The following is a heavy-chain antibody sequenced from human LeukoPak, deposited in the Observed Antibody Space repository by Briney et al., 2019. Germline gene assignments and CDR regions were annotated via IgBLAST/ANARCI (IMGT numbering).Heavy chain of an antibody. CDR2: IYYSGST. V-gene: IGHV4-39*07. Sequence: PSETLSLTCTVSGGSISSSRYYWGWIRQPPGKGLEWIGSIYYSGSTYYNPSLKSRVTISVDTSKNQFSLKLSSVTAADTAVYYCARYYGSGSYYNYFDYWGQGTLVTVSS. J-gene: IGHJ4*02. CDR1: GGSISSSRYY. CDR3: ARYYGSGSYYNYFDY. D-gene: IGHD3-10*01.